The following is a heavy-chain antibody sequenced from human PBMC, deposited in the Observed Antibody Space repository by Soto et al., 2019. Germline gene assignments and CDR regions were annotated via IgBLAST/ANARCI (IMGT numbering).Heavy chain of an antibody. Sequence: PSETLSLTCPVSGGSISSSSYYWGWIRQPPGKGLEWIGSIYYSGSTYYNPSLKSRVTISVDTSKNQFSLKLSSVTAADTAVYYCARQIYHCSSTSCYLYGYYYYYMDVWGKGTTVTVSS. J-gene: IGHJ6*03. V-gene: IGHV4-39*01. CDR1: GGSISSSSYY. D-gene: IGHD2-2*01. CDR2: IYYSGST. CDR3: ARQIYHCSSTSCYLYGYYYYYMDV.